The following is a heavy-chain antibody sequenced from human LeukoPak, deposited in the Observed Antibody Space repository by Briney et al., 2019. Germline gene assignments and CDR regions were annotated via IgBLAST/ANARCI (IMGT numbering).Heavy chain of an antibody. J-gene: IGHJ3*02. Sequence: SETLSLTCTVSGGSISSSSYYWSWLRQPAGKGLEWIGRIYTSGSTNYNPSLKSRVTMSVDTSKNQFSLKLSSVTAADTAVYYCAREGGGARSQDIWGQGTMVTVSS. CDR2: IYTSGST. V-gene: IGHV4-61*02. CDR3: AREGGGARSQDI. CDR1: GGSISSSSYY. D-gene: IGHD1-26*01.